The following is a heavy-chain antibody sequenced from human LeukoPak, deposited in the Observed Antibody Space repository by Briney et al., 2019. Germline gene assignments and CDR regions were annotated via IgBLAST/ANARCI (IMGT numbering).Heavy chain of an antibody. J-gene: IGHJ4*02. CDR1: GYTFTGYY. V-gene: IGHV1-2*06. D-gene: IGHD3-22*01. CDR2: INPNRGGT. Sequence: GASVKVSCKASGYTFTGYYMHWVGQAPGQGREWMGRINPNRGGTNYAQKFHGSVTMTRDTSISTAYMELSRLRSDDTAVYYCARDSGYDSSDYWGQGTLVTVSS. CDR3: ARDSGYDSSDY.